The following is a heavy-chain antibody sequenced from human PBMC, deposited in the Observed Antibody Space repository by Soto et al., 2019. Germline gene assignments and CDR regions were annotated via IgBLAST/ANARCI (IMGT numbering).Heavy chain of an antibody. CDR1: GDSVSSGSYY. Sequence: PSETLSLTCTVSGDSVSSGSYYWTWIRQPPGKGLEWIGYVYYSGSTRYNPSLQSGVTISLDTSKNQFSLKLTSVTAADTAVYYCARDSITTFAVVNPTGMDVWGQGTTVTGSS. CDR3: ARDSITTFAVVNPTGMDV. J-gene: IGHJ6*02. V-gene: IGHV4-61*01. D-gene: IGHD3-3*01. CDR2: VYYSGST.